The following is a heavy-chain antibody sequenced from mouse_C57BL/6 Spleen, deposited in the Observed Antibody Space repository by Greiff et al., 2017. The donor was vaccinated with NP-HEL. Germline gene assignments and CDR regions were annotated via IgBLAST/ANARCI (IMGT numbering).Heavy chain of an antibody. J-gene: IGHJ1*03. CDR3: AREVGGTRGYFDV. CDR2: IHPNSGST. Sequence: VQLQQPGAELVKPGASVKLSCKASGYTFTSYWMHWVKQRPGQGLEWIGMIHPNSGSTNYNEKFKSKATLTVDKSSSTAYMQLSSLTSEDSAVYYCAREVGGTRGYFDVWGTGTTVTVSS. V-gene: IGHV1-64*01. CDR1: GYTFTSYW. D-gene: IGHD3-1*01.